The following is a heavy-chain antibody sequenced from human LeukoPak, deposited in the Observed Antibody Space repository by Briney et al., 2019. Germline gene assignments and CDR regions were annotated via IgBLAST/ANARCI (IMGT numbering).Heavy chain of an antibody. V-gene: IGHV3-9*01. Sequence: GGSLRLSCAASGFTFDDYAMHWVRQAPGKGLEWVSGISWNSGSMGYADSVKGRFTISRDNAKNSLYLQMNSLRAEDTALYYCAKAATVTSNWFDPWGQGTLVTVSS. CDR1: GFTFDDYA. J-gene: IGHJ5*02. CDR3: AKAATVTSNWFDP. D-gene: IGHD4-17*01. CDR2: ISWNSGSM.